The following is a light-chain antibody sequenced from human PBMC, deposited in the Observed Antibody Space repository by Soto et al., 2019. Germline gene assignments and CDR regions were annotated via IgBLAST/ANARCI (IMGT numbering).Light chain of an antibody. CDR1: NIGRKS. CDR3: RVWDSSSDHVV. J-gene: IGLJ2*01. Sequence: SYELTQPPSVSVAPGKTARITCGGNNIGRKSVHWYQQKPGQAPVLVIYYDNDRPSGIPERFSGSNSGNTATLTISRVEAGDEADYYCRVWDSSSDHVVFGGGTKLTVL. CDR2: YDN. V-gene: IGLV3-21*04.